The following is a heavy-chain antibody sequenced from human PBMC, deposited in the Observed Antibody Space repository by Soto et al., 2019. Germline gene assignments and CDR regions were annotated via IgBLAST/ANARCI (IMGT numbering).Heavy chain of an antibody. V-gene: IGHV3-13*01. CDR1: GFTFSSYD. CDR2: IGTAGDT. CDR3: ARALHPQRGNMNWFDP. D-gene: IGHD3-10*01. J-gene: IGHJ5*02. Sequence: QPGGSLRLSCAASGFTFSSYDMHWVRQATGKGLEWVSAIGTAGDTYYPGSVKGRFTISRENAKNSLYLQMNSLRAEDTAVYYCARALHPQRGNMNWFDPWGQGTLVTVPS.